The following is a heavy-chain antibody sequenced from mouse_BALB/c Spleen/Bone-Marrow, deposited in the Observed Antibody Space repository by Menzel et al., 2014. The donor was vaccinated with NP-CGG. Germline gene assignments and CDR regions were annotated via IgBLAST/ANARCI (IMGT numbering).Heavy chain of an antibody. Sequence: VQLQQSGAELVRPGASVKVPCKASGYTFTSYWINWVKQRPGQGLEWMGNIYPSDSYTNYNQNFKDKATLTVDKSSSTAYMQLSSPTSEDSAVYYCTRQYGNYYAMDYWGQGTSVTVSS. CDR1: GYTFTSYW. D-gene: IGHD2-10*02. V-gene: IGHV1-69*02. CDR3: TRQYGNYYAMDY. CDR2: IYPSDSYT. J-gene: IGHJ4*01.